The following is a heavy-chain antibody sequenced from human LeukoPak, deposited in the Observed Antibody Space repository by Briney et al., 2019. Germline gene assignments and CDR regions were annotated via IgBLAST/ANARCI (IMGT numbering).Heavy chain of an antibody. D-gene: IGHD5-24*01. CDR2: IYPGDSDT. CDR3: ARPGATISFDY. Sequence: GASMEISYKGSDYSISSNWIGWVRPMPGKGVEGMGIIYPGDSDTRYSPSFQGQVTISADKSITTAYLQWSSLQASDTAMYYCARPGATISFDYWGQGTLVTVSS. J-gene: IGHJ4*02. CDR1: DYSISSNW. V-gene: IGHV5-51*01.